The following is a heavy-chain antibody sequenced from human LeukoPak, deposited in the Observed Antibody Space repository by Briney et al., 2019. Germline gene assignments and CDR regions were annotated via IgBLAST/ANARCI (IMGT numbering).Heavy chain of an antibody. J-gene: IGHJ6*03. D-gene: IGHD1-1*01. V-gene: IGHV3-13*01. Sequence: GGSLRLSCAASGFTFSSFDMHWVRQPTGQGLELVSTIGTASDTYYPGSVECRFTLSRDNAKNSLYLQMNSLTAGDTAVYYCARGPPRGKYYYMDVWGKGTTVTVSS. CDR2: IGTASDT. CDR3: ARGPPRGKYYYMDV. CDR1: GFTFSSFD.